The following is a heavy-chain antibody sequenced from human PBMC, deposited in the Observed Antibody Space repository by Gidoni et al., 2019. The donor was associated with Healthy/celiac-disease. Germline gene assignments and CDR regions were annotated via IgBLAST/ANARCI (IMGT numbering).Heavy chain of an antibody. CDR2: ISGSGGST. J-gene: IGHJ4*02. CDR3: AKNRRIYYDSSGHFDY. V-gene: IGHV3-23*01. CDR1: GFTFSSYA. Sequence: EVQLLESGGGLVQPGGSLRLSCAASGFTFSSYAMSWVRQAPGKGLEWVSAISGSGGSTYYADSVKGRFTISRDNSKNTLYLQVNSLRAEDTAVYYCAKNRRIYYDSSGHFDYWGQGTLVTVSS. D-gene: IGHD3-22*01.